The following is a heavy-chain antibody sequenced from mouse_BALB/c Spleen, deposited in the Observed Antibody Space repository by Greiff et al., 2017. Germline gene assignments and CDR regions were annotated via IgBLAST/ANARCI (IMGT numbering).Heavy chain of an antibody. D-gene: IGHD2-4*01. Sequence: EVQVVESGGGLVKPGGSLKLSCAASGFAFSSYDMSWVRQTPEKRLEWVAYISSGGGSTYYPDTVKGRFTISRDNAKNTLYLQMSSLKSEDTAMYYCARQHYDYEGFAYWGQGTLVTVSA. CDR2: ISSGGGST. CDR3: ARQHYDYEGFAY. J-gene: IGHJ3*01. CDR1: GFAFSSYD. V-gene: IGHV5-12-1*01.